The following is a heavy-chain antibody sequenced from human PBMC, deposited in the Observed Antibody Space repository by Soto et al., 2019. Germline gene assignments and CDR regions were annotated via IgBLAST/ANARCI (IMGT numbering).Heavy chain of an antibody. V-gene: IGHV4-59*08. CDR2: IYYSGST. Sequence: SETLSLTCTVSGGSISSYYWSWIRQPPGKGLEWIGYIYYSGSTNYNPSLKSRVTISVDTSKNQFSLKLISLTAADTAVYYCARHRGYSYGFDYWGQGTLVTVSS. D-gene: IGHD5-18*01. CDR3: ARHRGYSYGFDY. CDR1: GGSISSYY. J-gene: IGHJ4*02.